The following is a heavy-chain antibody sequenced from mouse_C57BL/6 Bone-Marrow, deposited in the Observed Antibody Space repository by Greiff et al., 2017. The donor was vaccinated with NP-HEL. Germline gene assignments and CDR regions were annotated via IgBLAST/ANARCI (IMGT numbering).Heavy chain of an antibody. V-gene: IGHV1-82*01. J-gene: IGHJ2*01. CDR2: IYPGDGDT. CDR1: GYAFSSSW. D-gene: IGHD1-1*01. CDR3: ARSGTVVDY. Sequence: VKVVESGPELVKPGASVKISCKASGYAFSSSWMNWVKQRPGKGLEWIGRIYPGDGDTNYNGKFKGKATLTADKSSSTAYMQLSSLTSEDSAVYFCARSGTVVDYWGQGTTLTVSS.